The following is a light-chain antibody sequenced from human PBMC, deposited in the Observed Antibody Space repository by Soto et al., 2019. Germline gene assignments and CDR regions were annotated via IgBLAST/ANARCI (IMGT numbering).Light chain of an antibody. CDR2: GAS. CDR1: QSVTSNY. CDR3: QQYGRTPWT. V-gene: IGKV3-20*01. Sequence: EIVLTQSPGTLSLSPGERATLSCRASQSVTSNYLAWYQQKPGQAPSLLIYGASSRATGIPDRFSGSGSGTDFTLTISRLEPEDFAVYHCQQYGRTPWTFGQGTKVDIK. J-gene: IGKJ1*01.